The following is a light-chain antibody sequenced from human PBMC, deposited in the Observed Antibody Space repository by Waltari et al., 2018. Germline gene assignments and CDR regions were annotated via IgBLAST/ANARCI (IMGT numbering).Light chain of an antibody. V-gene: IGKV1-9*01. CDR1: QVIGRY. CDR3: QQLNSYPLT. CDR2: AAS. J-gene: IGKJ3*01. Sequence: DIQLTQSPSFLSTSVADRVPIACRASQVIGRYVAWSQQKPVKAPQIMSHAASTLQCGGPSRFSGSGSGTEFTLTFSSLQPEDFATYYCQQLNSYPLTFGPGTKVDIK.